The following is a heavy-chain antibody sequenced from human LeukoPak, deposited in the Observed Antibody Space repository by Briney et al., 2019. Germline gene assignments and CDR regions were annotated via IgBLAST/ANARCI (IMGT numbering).Heavy chain of an antibody. J-gene: IGHJ4*02. CDR1: GYTFTDSY. CDR3: AKSPRGSNWEIFYFDS. V-gene: IGHV1-2*02. Sequence: ASVKVSCKASGYTFTDSYMQWVRQAPGQGLEWMGWINLKNGGTGYAQKFQGRVTMTRDTSITTAYMELSRLRSDDTAMCYCAKSPRGSNWEIFYFDSWGQGALVTVSS. D-gene: IGHD6-13*01. CDR2: INLKNGGT.